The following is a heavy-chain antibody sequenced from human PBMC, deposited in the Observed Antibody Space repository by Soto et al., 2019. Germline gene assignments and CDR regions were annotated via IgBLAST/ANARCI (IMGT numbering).Heavy chain of an antibody. CDR2: IYYSGST. D-gene: IGHD1-26*01. J-gene: IGHJ4*02. CDR1: GGSISSSSYY. V-gene: IGHV4-39*01. Sequence: QLQLQESGPGLVKPSETLSLTCTVSGGSISSSSYYWGWIRQPPGKGLEWIGSIYYSGSTYYIPSLKSRVTISVDTSKNQFSLKLSSLTAADTAVYYCASHGSSHWVVDYWGQGTLVTVSS. CDR3: ASHGSSHWVVDY.